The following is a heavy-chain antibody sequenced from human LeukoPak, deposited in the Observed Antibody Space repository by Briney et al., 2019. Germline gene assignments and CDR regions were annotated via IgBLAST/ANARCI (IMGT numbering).Heavy chain of an antibody. CDR2: TRNKVNSYTT. D-gene: IGHD3-10*01. Sequence: PGGSLRLSCAAPGFTLSDHYMDWVRQAPGKGLEWVGRTRNKVNSYTTEYEASVKGRFTISRDDSKNSLHLQMNSLKTEDTAVYYCVAMIRGVGYWGQGTLVTVSS. J-gene: IGHJ4*02. V-gene: IGHV3-72*01. CDR3: VAMIRGVGY. CDR1: GFTLSDHY.